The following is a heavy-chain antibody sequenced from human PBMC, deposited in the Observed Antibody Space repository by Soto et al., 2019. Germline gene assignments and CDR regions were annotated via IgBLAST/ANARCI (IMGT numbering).Heavy chain of an antibody. V-gene: IGHV4-4*02. J-gene: IGHJ6*02. CDR1: GGSITSSNW. Sequence: SETLSLTCAVSGGSITSSNWWSWVRQAPGKGLEWIGEIHHTGSTYYNPSLRSRVTLSIDMSKNQFSLRLTSVTAADTAVFYCARHNYYSNHYYYGMEVWGQGTTVTVPS. D-gene: IGHD4-4*01. CDR3: ARHNYYSNHYYYGMEV. CDR2: IHHTGST.